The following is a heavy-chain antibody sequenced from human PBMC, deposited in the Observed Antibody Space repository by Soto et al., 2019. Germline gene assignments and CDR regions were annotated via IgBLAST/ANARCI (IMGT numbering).Heavy chain of an antibody. CDR1: GGSISSGDYY. CDR3: ARDKRAPYYYYYYGMDV. J-gene: IGHJ6*02. CDR2: IYYSGST. V-gene: IGHV4-30-4*01. Sequence: QVQLQESGPGLVKPSQTLSLTCTVSGGSISSGDYYWSWIRQPPGKGLEWIGYIYYSGSTYYNPSLKSRVTISVDTSKNQFSLKLSSVTAADTAVYYCARDKRAPYYYYYYGMDVWGQGTTVTVSS.